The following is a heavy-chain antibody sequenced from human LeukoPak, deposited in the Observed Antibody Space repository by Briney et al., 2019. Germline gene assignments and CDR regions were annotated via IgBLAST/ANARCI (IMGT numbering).Heavy chain of an antibody. CDR2: IRYDGSNK. Sequence: PGGSLRLSCAASGFTFSSYGMHWVRQAPGKGLEWVAFIRYDGSNKYYADSVKGRFTISRDNSKNTLYLQMNSLRAEDTAVYYCAAPDRGQWGDHALYYYYMDVWGKGTTVTISS. D-gene: IGHD6-19*01. CDR1: GFTFSSYG. CDR3: AAPDRGQWGDHALYYYYMDV. V-gene: IGHV3-30*02. J-gene: IGHJ6*03.